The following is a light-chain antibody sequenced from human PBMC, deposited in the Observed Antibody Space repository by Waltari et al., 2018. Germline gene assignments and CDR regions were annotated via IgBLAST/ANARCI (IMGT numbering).Light chain of an antibody. CDR2: GAS. V-gene: IGKV3-20*01. CDR3: QHYVRLPAT. Sequence: IVLTHSPGPLSLSPGDRATLSCRASQSVSRSLAWYQQKPGQAPKLLIYGASTRATGIPDRFTGSGSGTDFSLTISSLEPEDFAIYFCQHYVRLPATFGQGTKVEIK. CDR1: QSVSRS. J-gene: IGKJ1*01.